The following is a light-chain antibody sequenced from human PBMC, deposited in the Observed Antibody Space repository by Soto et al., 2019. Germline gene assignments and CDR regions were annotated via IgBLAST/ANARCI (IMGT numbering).Light chain of an antibody. Sequence: QSALTQPRSVSGSPGQSVTISCTGTSSDVGVYNYVSWYQQYPGKAPKIMIYDVSKRPSGVPDRFSGSKSDNTASLTISGRQAEDEADYYCCSYAGSYTFVFGIGTKV. J-gene: IGLJ1*01. CDR1: SSDVGVYNY. CDR3: CSYAGSYTFV. CDR2: DVS. V-gene: IGLV2-11*01.